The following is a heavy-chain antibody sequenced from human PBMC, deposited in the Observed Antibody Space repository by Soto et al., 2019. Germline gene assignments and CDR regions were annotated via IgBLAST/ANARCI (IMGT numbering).Heavy chain of an antibody. Sequence: GGSLRLSCAASGLTFSSYWMSWVRQAPGKGLEWVANIKQDGSEKYYVDSVKGRFTISRDNAKNSLYLQMNSLRAEDTAVYYCARKTTVMLNYYYYMDVWGKGTTVTVSS. CDR3: ARKTTVMLNYYYYMDV. V-gene: IGHV3-7*01. J-gene: IGHJ6*03. CDR1: GLTFSSYW. D-gene: IGHD4-4*01. CDR2: IKQDGSEK.